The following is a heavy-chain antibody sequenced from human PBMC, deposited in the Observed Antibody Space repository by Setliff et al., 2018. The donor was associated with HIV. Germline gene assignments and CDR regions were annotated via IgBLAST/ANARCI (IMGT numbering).Heavy chain of an antibody. V-gene: IGHV4-34*01. J-gene: IGHJ5*02. CDR1: AVSIGGYS. Sequence: SETLSLTCTVSAVSIGGYSWSWIRQAPGKGLEWIAEINHSGDSNYSPSLKSRVTISVDTSKNQFSLKLSSVTAADTTVYYCARAPCAGGTCYAWFDPWGQGTLVTVSS. CDR3: ARAPCAGGTCYAWFDP. CDR2: INHSGDS. D-gene: IGHD2-15*01.